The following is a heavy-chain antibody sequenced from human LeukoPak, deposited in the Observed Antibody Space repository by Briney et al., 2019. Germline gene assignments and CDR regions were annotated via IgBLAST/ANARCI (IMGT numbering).Heavy chain of an antibody. D-gene: IGHD4-23*01. CDR2: ISYDGGIK. CDR3: AKGGEQKTLRWGMDY. Sequence: GGSLRLSCAASGFTFSNYYMHWVRQAPGKGLEWVALISYDGGIKYHGDSVRGRFTASRDNSDNTLYLQMNSLRAEDTAVYNCAKGGEQKTLRWGMDYWGQGTLVTVSS. V-gene: IGHV3-30*18. CDR1: GFTFSNYY. J-gene: IGHJ4*02.